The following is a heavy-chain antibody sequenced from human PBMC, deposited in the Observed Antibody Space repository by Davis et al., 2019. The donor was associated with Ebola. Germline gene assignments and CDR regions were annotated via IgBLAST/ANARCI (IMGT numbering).Heavy chain of an antibody. CDR1: GGSFSGYY. V-gene: IGHV4-34*01. Sequence: SETLSLTCAVYGGSFSGYYWSWIRQPPGKGLEWIGEINHSGSTNYNPSLKSRVTISVDTSKNQFSLQLNSVTPEDTAVYYCAREGTRLRLLIGYWGQGTLVTVSS. D-gene: IGHD6-25*01. CDR3: AREGTRLRLLIGY. CDR2: INHSGST. J-gene: IGHJ4*02.